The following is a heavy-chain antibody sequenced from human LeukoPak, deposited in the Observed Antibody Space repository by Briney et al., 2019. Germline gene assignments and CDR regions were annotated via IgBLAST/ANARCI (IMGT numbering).Heavy chain of an antibody. CDR1: GGTFSTPA. J-gene: IGHJ4*02. D-gene: IGHD1-26*01. V-gene: IGHV1-69*13. CDR3: LVGAEELDF. CDR2: ITPIFGPP. Sequence: SVKVSCKTSGGTFSTPAINWVRQARGQGLEWMGGITPIFGPPSYAQKFQGRVTITADESTTTAYMELRSLRSEDTAVYYCLVGAEELDFWGQGTLVTVS.